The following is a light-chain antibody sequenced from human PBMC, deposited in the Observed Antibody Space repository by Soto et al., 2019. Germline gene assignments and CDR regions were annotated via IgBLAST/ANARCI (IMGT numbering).Light chain of an antibody. J-gene: IGLJ2*01. CDR1: SSDVGGYNY. Sequence: QSVLTQPASVSGSPGQSITISCTGTSSDVGGYNYVSWYQQHPGKAPKLMIYDVNNRPSGVSNRFSGSKSGNTASLTISGLQAEDEADYYCGSYTSSGPLGVFGGGTKLTVL. CDR2: DVN. V-gene: IGLV2-14*01. CDR3: GSYTSSGPLGV.